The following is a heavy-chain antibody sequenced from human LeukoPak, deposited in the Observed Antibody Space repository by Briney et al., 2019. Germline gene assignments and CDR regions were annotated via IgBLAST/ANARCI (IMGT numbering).Heavy chain of an antibody. CDR3: ARERIAAAGTSTYYYYGMDV. CDR1: GFTFSSYG. CDR2: ISHDGSHK. D-gene: IGHD6-13*01. J-gene: IGHJ6*02. Sequence: GGSLRLSCAASGFTFSSYGMHWVRQAPGKGLEWVAVISHDGSHKYYGDSVEGRFTISRDNAKNSLYLQMNSLRAEDTAVYYCARERIAAAGTSTYYYYGMDVWGQGTTVTVSS. V-gene: IGHV3-30-3*01.